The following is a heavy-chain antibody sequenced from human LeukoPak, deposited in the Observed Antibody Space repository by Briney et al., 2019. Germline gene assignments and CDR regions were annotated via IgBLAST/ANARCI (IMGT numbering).Heavy chain of an antibody. D-gene: IGHD7-27*01. CDR1: GFIVSSSY. CDR3: VRDGSSWGNFDY. V-gene: IGHV3-66*01. CDR2: IYSGGST. Sequence: GGSLRLSCAASGFIVSSSYMSWVRQAPGKGLEWVSVIYSGGSTYYADSVRGRFTNSRDNAKNSLYLQMNSLRTEDTAVYYCVRDGSSWGNFDYWGQGTLVSVSS. J-gene: IGHJ4*02.